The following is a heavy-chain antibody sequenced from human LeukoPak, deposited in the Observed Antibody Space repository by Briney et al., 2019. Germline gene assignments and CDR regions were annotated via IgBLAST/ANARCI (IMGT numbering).Heavy chain of an antibody. Sequence: SETLSLTCTVSGGSISSGSYYWSWIRQPAGKGLEWIGRIYTSGSTNYNPSLKSRVTISVDTSKNQFSLKLSSVTAADTAVYYCAREGVYYDSSGYPDYWGQGTLVTVSS. CDR3: AREGVYYDSSGYPDY. V-gene: IGHV4-61*02. CDR2: IYTSGST. CDR1: GGSISSGSYY. D-gene: IGHD3-22*01. J-gene: IGHJ4*02.